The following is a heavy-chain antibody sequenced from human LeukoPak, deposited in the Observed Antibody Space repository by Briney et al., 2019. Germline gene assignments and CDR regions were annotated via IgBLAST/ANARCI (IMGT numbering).Heavy chain of an antibody. D-gene: IGHD3-10*01. CDR1: GFIFTHHA. J-gene: IGHJ5*02. CDR2: TSYDGKNI. CDR3: ARDEYNNYGSGGWFDP. V-gene: IGHV3-30*01. Sequence: GRSLRLSCAASGFIFTHHAIHWVRQGPGKGLEWLGVTSYDGKNIHYSASAKGRFTTFRDNSKNTVYLQVNNVRPEDTAIYFCARDEYNNYGSGGWFDPWGLGTLVTVPS.